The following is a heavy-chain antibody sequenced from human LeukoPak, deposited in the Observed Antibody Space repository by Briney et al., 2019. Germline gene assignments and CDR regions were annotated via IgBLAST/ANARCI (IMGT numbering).Heavy chain of an antibody. CDR3: ARDPQDHYKDGWLFYFDY. CDR1: GGSISSGGYY. D-gene: IGHD6-19*01. V-gene: IGHV4-31*03. CDR2: IYYSGST. Sequence: PSQTLSLTCTVSGGSISSGGYYWSWIRQHPGKGLEWIGYIYYSGSTYYNPSLKSRVTISVDTSKNQFSLKLSSVTAADTAVYYCARDPQDHYKDGWLFYFDYWGQGTLVTVSS. J-gene: IGHJ4*02.